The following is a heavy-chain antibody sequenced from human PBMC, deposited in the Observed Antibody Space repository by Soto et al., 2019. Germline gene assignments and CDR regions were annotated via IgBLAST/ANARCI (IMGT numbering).Heavy chain of an antibody. CDR1: GYTFTSYY. J-gene: IGHJ4*02. CDR3: ARSPSESYYDSSGSLYYSDY. CDR2: INPSGGST. V-gene: IGHV1-46*01. Sequence: ASVKVSCKASGYTFTSYYMHWVRPAPGQGLEWMGIINPSGGSTSSAQKFQGRVTMPRDTSTRTVDMELSSLRSEDTAVYYCARSPSESYYDSSGSLYYSDYWGQGTRVTVSS. D-gene: IGHD3-22*01.